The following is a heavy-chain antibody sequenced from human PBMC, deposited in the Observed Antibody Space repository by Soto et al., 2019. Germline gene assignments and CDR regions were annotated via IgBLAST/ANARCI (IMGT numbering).Heavy chain of an antibody. CDR3: APVRNFDKLFSL. D-gene: IGHD3-9*01. CDR2: INQGGST. V-gene: IGHV4-34*01. CDR1: GGSFSKYY. Sequence: PSDTLSLTCAVYGGSFSKYYWSWIRQPPGKGLEWIGEINQGGSTTYNPSLKSRVAMSLDTSKNQYFLKLNSVTAADTAVYYCAPVRNFDKLFSLWGQGTPVTVSS. J-gene: IGHJ4*02.